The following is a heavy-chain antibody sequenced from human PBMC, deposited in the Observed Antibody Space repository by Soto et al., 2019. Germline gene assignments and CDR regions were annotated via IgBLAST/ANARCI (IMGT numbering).Heavy chain of an antibody. D-gene: IGHD5-18*01. V-gene: IGHV2-26*01. J-gene: IGHJ4*02. CDR1: GFSLSNARMG. CDR3: ARSLPQDTAMVSTYSYYFDY. Sequence: KESGPVLVKPTETLTLTCTVSGFSLSNARMGVSWIRQPPGKALEWLAHIFSNDEKSYSTSLKSRLTISKDTSKSQVVLTMTNMDPVDTATYYCARSLPQDTAMVSTYSYYFDYWGQGTLVTVSS. CDR2: IFSNDEK.